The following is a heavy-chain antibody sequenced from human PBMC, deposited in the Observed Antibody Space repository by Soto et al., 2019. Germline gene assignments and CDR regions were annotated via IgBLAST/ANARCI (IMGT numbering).Heavy chain of an antibody. J-gene: IGHJ3*02. V-gene: IGHV3-7*01. CDR3: ARAAPRPHGAFDI. CDR2: IKQDGSEK. CDR1: GFTFSSYW. Sequence: EVQLVESGGGLVQPGGSLRLSCAASGFTFSSYWMSWVRQAPGKGLEWVANIKQDGSEKYYVDSVKGRFTISRDNAKNSLYLQMNSLRAEDTAVYYCARAAPRPHGAFDIWGQGTMVTVSS.